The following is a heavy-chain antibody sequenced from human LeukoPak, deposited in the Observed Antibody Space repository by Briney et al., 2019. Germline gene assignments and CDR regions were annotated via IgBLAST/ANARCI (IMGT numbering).Heavy chain of an antibody. CDR3: ARDLGVTVRPFTLFY. CDR2: INPNSGVT. J-gene: IGHJ4*02. Sequence: ASVKVSCKASGYTFTAYYMHWVRQAPGQGPEWMGWINPNSGVTNYAQKFQGRVIMTSDTSISTAYMEFSRLRSDDTAMYYCARDLGVTVRPFTLFYWGQGTLVTVSS. D-gene: IGHD6-6*01. V-gene: IGHV1-2*02. CDR1: GYTFTAYY.